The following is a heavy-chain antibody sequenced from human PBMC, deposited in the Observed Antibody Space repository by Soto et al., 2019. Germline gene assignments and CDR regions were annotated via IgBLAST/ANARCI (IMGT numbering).Heavy chain of an antibody. CDR1: GGTFSSYA. CDR2: IIPIFGTA. CDR3: ARESRYCSGGSCYFLPGIDY. Sequence: QVQLVQSGAEVKKPGSSVKVSCKASGGTFSSYAISWVRQAPGQGLEWMGGIIPIFGTAHYAQKFQGRVTITADQSTSTAYIELSSLRSEDTAVYYCARESRYCSGGSCYFLPGIDYWGQGTLVTVSS. V-gene: IGHV1-69*12. J-gene: IGHJ4*02. D-gene: IGHD2-15*01.